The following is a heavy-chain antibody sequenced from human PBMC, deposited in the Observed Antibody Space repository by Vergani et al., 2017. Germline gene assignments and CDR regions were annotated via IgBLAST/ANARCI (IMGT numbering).Heavy chain of an antibody. V-gene: IGHV1-3*01. CDR3: ARRHYDYVWGSYRSRGYFDL. CDR2: INAGNGNT. CDR1: GYTFTSYA. J-gene: IGHJ2*01. Sequence: QVQLVQSGAEVKKPGASVKVSCKASGYTFTSYAMHWVRQAPGQRLEWMGWINAGNGNTKYSQKFQGRVTITRDTSASTAYMELSSLRSEDTAVYYCARRHYDYVWGSYRSRGYFDLWGRGTLVTVSS. D-gene: IGHD3-16*02.